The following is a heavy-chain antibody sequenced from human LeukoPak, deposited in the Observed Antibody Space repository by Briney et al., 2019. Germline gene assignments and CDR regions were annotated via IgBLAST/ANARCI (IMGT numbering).Heavy chain of an antibody. D-gene: IGHD3-22*01. CDR3: AREGNSGYYPY. Sequence: GGSLRLSCAASGFTFSNYWMTWVRQAPGKGLEWVANIKEDGSEIFYVDSVKGRFTISRDNSKNTLYLQMSSLRAEDTAMYYCAREGNSGYYPYWGQGILVTVSS. CDR2: IKEDGSEI. V-gene: IGHV3-7*01. CDR1: GFTFSNYW. J-gene: IGHJ4*02.